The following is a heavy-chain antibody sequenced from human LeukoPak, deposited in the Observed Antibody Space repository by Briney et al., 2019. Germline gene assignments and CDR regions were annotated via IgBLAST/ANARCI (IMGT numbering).Heavy chain of an antibody. D-gene: IGHD2-8*01. CDR2: ISSYNDYI. Sequence: GGSLRLSCAASGFTFRGYSMNWVRQAPGKGLEWVSSISSYNDYIYYADSVKGRFTISRDNAKNSLYLEMNSLRAEDTAVYHCARDGGYCTKGVCYLDYWGQGTLVTVSS. CDR1: GFTFRGYS. V-gene: IGHV3-21*01. CDR3: ARDGGYCTKGVCYLDY. J-gene: IGHJ4*02.